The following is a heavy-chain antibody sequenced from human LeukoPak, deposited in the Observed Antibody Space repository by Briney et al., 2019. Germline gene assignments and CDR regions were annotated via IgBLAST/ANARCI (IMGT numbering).Heavy chain of an antibody. J-gene: IGHJ4*02. CDR2: IYYSGST. V-gene: IGHV4-59*01. D-gene: IGHD2-2*01. CDR3: AKDRRGCTSTSCYYRFDY. Sequence: SETLSLTCTVSGGSISSYYWSWIRQPPGKGLEWIGYIYYSGSTNYNPSLKSRVTISVDTSKNQFSLKLSSVTAADTAVYYCAKDRRGCTSTSCYYRFDYWGQGTLVTVSS. CDR1: GGSISSYY.